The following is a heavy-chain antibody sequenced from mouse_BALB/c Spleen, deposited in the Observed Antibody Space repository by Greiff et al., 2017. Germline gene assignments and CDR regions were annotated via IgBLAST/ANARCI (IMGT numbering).Heavy chain of an antibody. V-gene: IGHV5-4*02. CDR2: ISDGGSYT. Sequence: EVKVEESGGGLVKPGGSLKLSCAASGFTFSDYYMYWVRQTPEKRLEWVATISDGGSYTYYPDSVKGRFTISRDNAKNNLYLQMSSLKSEDTAMYYCARGGGYGSNAMDYWGQGTSVTVSS. D-gene: IGHD1-1*01. CDR1: GFTFSDYY. J-gene: IGHJ4*01. CDR3: ARGGGYGSNAMDY.